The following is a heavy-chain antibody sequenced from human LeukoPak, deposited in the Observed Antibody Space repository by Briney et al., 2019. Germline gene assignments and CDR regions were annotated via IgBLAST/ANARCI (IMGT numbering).Heavy chain of an antibody. CDR3: AKAQQQLAFEY. Sequence: GGSLRLSCAASGFTFSSYGMHWVRQAPGKGLEWVAVISYDGSNKYYADSVKGRFTISRDNSKNTLYLQMDSLRAEDTAVYYCAKAQQQLAFEYWGRGTLVTVSS. J-gene: IGHJ4*02. CDR2: ISYDGSNK. V-gene: IGHV3-30*18. CDR1: GFTFSSYG. D-gene: IGHD6-13*01.